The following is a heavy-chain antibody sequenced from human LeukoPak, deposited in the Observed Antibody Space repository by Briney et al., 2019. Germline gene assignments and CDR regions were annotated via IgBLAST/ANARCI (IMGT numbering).Heavy chain of an antibody. CDR3: AKRLGDPRAFDY. CDR2: ISGSSGTI. Sequence: GGSLRLSCAASGFTFSNYAMNWVRQAPGKGPEWVSGISGSSGTINYAAPVKGRFTISRDNSRNTLYLQMNSLRADDTAVYYCAKRLGDPRAFDYWGQGTLVTVSS. D-gene: IGHD2-21*02. V-gene: IGHV3-23*01. J-gene: IGHJ4*02. CDR1: GFTFSNYA.